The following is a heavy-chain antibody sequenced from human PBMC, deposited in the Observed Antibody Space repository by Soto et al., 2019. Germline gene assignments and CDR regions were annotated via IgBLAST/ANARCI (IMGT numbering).Heavy chain of an antibody. J-gene: IGHJ5*02. CDR1: GFSLSRAW. V-gene: IGHV3-74*01. CDR2: INKDATT. Sequence: PGGSLRLSCVVSGFSLSRAWMDWVRQVPGKGLVWVSRINKDATTTYADSVKGRFTISRDTAKNTLYLQMNSLRAEDTALYYCAREDFWSLAWGQGPLVTVSS. CDR3: AREDFWSLA. D-gene: IGHD3-3*01.